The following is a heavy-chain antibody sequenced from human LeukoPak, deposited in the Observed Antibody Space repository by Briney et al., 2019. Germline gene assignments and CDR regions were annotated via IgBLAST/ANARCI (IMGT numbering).Heavy chain of an antibody. CDR3: ARDGRNYYDKSGYYSALAY. V-gene: IGHV3-23*01. Sequence: GGSLRLSCAASGFTFSSYAMSWVRQAPGKGLEWVSAISGSGGSTYYADSVKGRFTISRDNSKNTLYLQMNSLRADDTAVYYCARDGRNYYDKSGYYSALAYWGQGTLVTVSS. CDR1: GFTFSSYA. D-gene: IGHD3-22*01. J-gene: IGHJ4*02. CDR2: ISGSGGST.